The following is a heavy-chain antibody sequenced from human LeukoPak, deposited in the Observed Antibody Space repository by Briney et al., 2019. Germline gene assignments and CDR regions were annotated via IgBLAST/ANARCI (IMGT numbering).Heavy chain of an antibody. J-gene: IGHJ4*02. CDR2: IWSDGTNQ. V-gene: IGHV3-33*06. Sequence: PGRSLRLSCAASGFTFSHYGFHWVRQAPGKGLEWVAAIWSDGTNQFYADSVKGRFTISRDYSQKTVYLEMHSLRTEDTAMYYCAKDAQRGFDYSNSLEYWGPGTLVTVSS. CDR3: AKDAQRGFDYSNSLEY. D-gene: IGHD4-11*01. CDR1: GFTFSHYG.